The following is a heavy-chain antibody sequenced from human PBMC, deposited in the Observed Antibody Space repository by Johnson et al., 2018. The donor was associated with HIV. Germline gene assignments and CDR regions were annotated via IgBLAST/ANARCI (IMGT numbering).Heavy chain of an antibody. CDR3: ARGKAWIQSWDDAFDI. CDR2: ISYDGTKK. Sequence: QVQLVESGGGVVQPGRSLRLSCVASGFPFSTYAIHWVRQAQGTWLEWVAVISYDGTKKYYADSVKGRFTMSRDNSKNTIYLQTNSLRREDTAVYYCARGKAWIQSWDDAFDIWGQGTVVTVSS. J-gene: IGHJ3*02. CDR1: GFPFSTYA. D-gene: IGHD5-18*01. V-gene: IGHV3-30-3*01.